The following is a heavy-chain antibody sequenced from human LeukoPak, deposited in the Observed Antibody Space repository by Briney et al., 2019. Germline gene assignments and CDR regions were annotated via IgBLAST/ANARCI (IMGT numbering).Heavy chain of an antibody. J-gene: IGHJ4*02. CDR3: ARAGAYYDILTGYLDPYYFDY. CDR1: GYTFTGYY. V-gene: IGHV1-2*02. D-gene: IGHD3-9*01. CDR2: INPNSGGT. Sequence: GASVTVSCKASGYTFTGYYMHWVRQAPGQGLEWMGWINPNSGGTNYAQKFQGRVTMTRDTSISTAYMELSRLRSDDTAVYYCARAGAYYDILTGYLDPYYFDYWGQGTLVTVSS.